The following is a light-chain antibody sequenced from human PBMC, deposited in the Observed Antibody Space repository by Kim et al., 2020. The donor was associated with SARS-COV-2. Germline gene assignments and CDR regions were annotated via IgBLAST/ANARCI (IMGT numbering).Light chain of an antibody. V-gene: IGKV2-28*01. CDR1: QRLLHNNAYNY. J-gene: IGKJ2*03. CDR3: MQALQTPYS. CDR2: LAS. Sequence: PSSISCTSRQRLLHNNAYNYLEWYQQKPGQSPQLLMLLASSRAGGVPDRCSGSGSGTDFPLKISRVEAEDVVIYYCMQALQTPYSFGQGTKLEI.